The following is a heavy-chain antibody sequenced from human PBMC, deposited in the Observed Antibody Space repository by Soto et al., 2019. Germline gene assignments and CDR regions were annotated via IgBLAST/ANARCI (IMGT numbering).Heavy chain of an antibody. CDR1: GGSIRSYY. Sequence: QVQLQESGPGLVKPSETLSLTCTVSGGSIRSYYWSWIRQPPGKGLEWIGSIYYSGSTNYKPSLKSRVTSSVATSKNQFSLKLHSVTAADTAVYYCAIQGGWFDPWGQGTLVTVSS. CDR3: AIQGGWFDP. D-gene: IGHD1-26*01. J-gene: IGHJ5*02. CDR2: IYYSGST. V-gene: IGHV4-59*08.